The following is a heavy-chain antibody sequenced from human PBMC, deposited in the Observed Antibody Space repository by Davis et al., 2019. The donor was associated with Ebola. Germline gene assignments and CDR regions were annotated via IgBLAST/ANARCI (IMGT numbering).Heavy chain of an antibody. CDR1: GFSLTDYG. Sequence: GESLKISCAASGFSLTDYGMHWVRQPPGKGLEWISRIDFRDYNRYYADSVKGRFTVSKDDSKSTVHLQMNSLRVDDTAIYYCVKEWGGYNFDTWGQGTLVTVSS. V-gene: IGHV3-23*05. J-gene: IGHJ5*02. D-gene: IGHD3-3*01. CDR3: VKEWGGYNFDT. CDR2: IDFRDYNR.